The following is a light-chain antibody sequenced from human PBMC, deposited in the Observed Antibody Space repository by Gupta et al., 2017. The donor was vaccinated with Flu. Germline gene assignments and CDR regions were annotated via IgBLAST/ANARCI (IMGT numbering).Light chain of an antibody. CDR2: KAS. J-gene: IGKJ1*01. CDR3: QQYRSYPWT. CDR1: QSSDSW. V-gene: IGKV1-5*03. Sequence: GDRVTMTCRASQSSDSWLAWYQQKPGKAPKLLIYKASNLESGVPSRFSGSGSGTEFTLTISSLQPDDFATYYCQQYRSYPWTFGQGTTVEIQ.